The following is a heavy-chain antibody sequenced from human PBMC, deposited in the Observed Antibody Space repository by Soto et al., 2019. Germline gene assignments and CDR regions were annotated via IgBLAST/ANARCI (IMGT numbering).Heavy chain of an antibody. CDR3: ARDRVVINPAYYFDY. Sequence: QVQLVGPGGGVVHPGRSLRLPCPASGFTSSTNALPWVAQAPGKGLEWVALIWSDGSNKYYADSVKGRFTISRDNSKNTLFLQMNSLRAEDAAIYYCARDRVVINPAYYFDYWGLGAQVTVSS. V-gene: IGHV3-33*01. D-gene: IGHD3-3*01. J-gene: IGHJ4*02. CDR1: GFTSSTNA. CDR2: IWSDGSNK.